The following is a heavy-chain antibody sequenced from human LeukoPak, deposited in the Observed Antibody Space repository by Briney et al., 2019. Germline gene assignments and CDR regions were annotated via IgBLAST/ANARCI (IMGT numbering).Heavy chain of an antibody. CDR3: AKDKGYSYGHRGWYFDL. J-gene: IGHJ2*01. CDR1: GFTFWSNA. CDR2: ISGSGDST. V-gene: IGHV3-23*01. Sequence: QAGGSLRLSCAASGFTFWSNAMSWVRQAPGEGLEWVSGISGSGDSTYYADSVKGRFTISRDNSTNTLFLQMNSLRAEDTAVYYCAKDKGYSYGHRGWYFDLWGRGTLVTVSS. D-gene: IGHD5-18*01.